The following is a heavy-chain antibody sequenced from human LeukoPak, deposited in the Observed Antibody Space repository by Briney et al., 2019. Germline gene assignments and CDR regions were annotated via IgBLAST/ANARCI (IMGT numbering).Heavy chain of an antibody. CDR1: GLTFSSYA. CDR3: ATDGRSSGWYGFDY. CDR2: ITSPVGRM. Sequence: GGSLRLSCAASGLTFSSYAMSWVRQAPGKGLEWVSSITSPVGRMYYADSLKGRITISRDNARSTLYLQMNSLRAEDTAVYYCATDGRSSGWYGFDYWGQGILVTVSS. D-gene: IGHD6-19*01. J-gene: IGHJ4*02. V-gene: IGHV3-21*01.